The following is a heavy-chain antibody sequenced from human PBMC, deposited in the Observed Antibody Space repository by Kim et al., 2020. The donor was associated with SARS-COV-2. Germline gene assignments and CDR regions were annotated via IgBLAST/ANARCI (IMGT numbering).Heavy chain of an antibody. J-gene: IGHJ3*02. V-gene: IGHV1-69*13. CDR1: GGTFSSYA. Sequence: SVKVSCKASGGTFSSYAISWVRQAPGQGLEWMGGIIPIFGTANYAQKFQGRVTITADESTSTAYMELSSLRSEDTAVYYCAGEDIVVVVAALSPSYAFDIWGQGTMVTVSS. CDR3: AGEDIVVVVAALSPSYAFDI. D-gene: IGHD2-15*01. CDR2: IIPIFGTA.